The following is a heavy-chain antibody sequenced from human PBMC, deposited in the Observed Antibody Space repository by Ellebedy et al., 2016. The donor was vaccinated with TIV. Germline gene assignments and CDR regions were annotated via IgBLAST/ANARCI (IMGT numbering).Heavy chain of an antibody. D-gene: IGHD3-22*01. V-gene: IGHV3-74*01. CDR3: ARGAPYESSGADY. CDR2: IDSDGSRT. J-gene: IGHJ4*02. Sequence: GESLKISCAASGFSFNSYAMTWVRQAPGKGLVWVSRIDSDGSRTSYADTVRGRFTIPRDNAKNTLYLQMNSLRAEDTAVYYCARGAPYESSGADYWGQGTLVTVSS. CDR1: GFSFNSYA.